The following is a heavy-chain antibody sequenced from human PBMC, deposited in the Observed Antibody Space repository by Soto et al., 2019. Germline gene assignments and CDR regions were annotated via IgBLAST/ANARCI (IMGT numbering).Heavy chain of an antibody. D-gene: IGHD2-15*01. CDR1: GGSISSSSYY. CDR3: ARHGPDIVVVVAATQYYFDY. Sequence: SETLSLTCTVSGGSISSSSYYWGWIRQPPGKGLEWIGSIYYSGSTYYNPSLKSRVTISVDTSKNQFSLKLSSVTAADTAVYYCARHGPDIVVVVAATQYYFDYWGQGTLVTVSS. V-gene: IGHV4-39*01. CDR2: IYYSGST. J-gene: IGHJ4*02.